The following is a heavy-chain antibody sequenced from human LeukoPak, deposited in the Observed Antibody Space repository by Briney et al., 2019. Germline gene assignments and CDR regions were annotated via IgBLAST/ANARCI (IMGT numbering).Heavy chain of an antibody. CDR1: GYTFTSYA. V-gene: IGHV7-4-1*02. CDR2: INTNTGNP. Sequence: GASVKVSCTASGYTFTSYAMNWVRQAPGQGLEWMGWINTNTGNPTYAQGFTGRFVFSLDTSVSTAYLQISSLKAEDTAVYYCARDRVGSAYSSSWYWSDFDYWGQGTLVTVSS. D-gene: IGHD6-13*01. J-gene: IGHJ4*02. CDR3: ARDRVGSAYSSSWYWSDFDY.